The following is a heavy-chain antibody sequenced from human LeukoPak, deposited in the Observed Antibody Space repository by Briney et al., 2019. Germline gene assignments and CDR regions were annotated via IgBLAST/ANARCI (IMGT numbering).Heavy chain of an antibody. D-gene: IGHD3-9*01. Sequence: ASVKVSCKASGYTFTGYYMHWVRQAPGQGLEWMGIITPTGGSASYAQKFQGRVTMTRDTSISTAYMELSRLRSDDTAVYYCAREDDILTGSPFDPWGQGTLVTVSS. CDR1: GYTFTGYY. J-gene: IGHJ5*02. V-gene: IGHV1-2*02. CDR3: AREDDILTGSPFDP. CDR2: ITPTGGSA.